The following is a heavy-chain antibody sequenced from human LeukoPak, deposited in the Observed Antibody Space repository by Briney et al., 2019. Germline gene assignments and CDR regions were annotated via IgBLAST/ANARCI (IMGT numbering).Heavy chain of an antibody. V-gene: IGHV3-7*01. J-gene: IGHJ6*02. Sequence: GGSLRLSCAASGFTFSSYEMNWVRQAPGKGLEWVANIKQDGSEKYYVDSVKGRFTISRDNAKNSLYLQMNSLRAEDTAVYYCARDRLVSNFLGYYYYGMDVWGQGTTVTVSS. CDR2: IKQDGSEK. D-gene: IGHD4-11*01. CDR3: ARDRLVSNFLGYYYYGMDV. CDR1: GFTFSSYE.